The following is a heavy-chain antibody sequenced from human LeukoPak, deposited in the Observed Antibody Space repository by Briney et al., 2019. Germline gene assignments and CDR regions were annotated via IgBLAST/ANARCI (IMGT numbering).Heavy chain of an antibody. CDR2: ISSSSTYI. Sequence: PGGSLRLSCAAPGFTFISYTVNWVRQAPGKGLEWVSSISSSSTYIYYADSVKGRFTISRDNAKNSLYLQMNSLRVEDTGVYYCATDSDTFDIWGQGAMVTVSS. V-gene: IGHV3-21*01. J-gene: IGHJ3*02. CDR1: GFTFISYT. CDR3: ATDSDTFDI.